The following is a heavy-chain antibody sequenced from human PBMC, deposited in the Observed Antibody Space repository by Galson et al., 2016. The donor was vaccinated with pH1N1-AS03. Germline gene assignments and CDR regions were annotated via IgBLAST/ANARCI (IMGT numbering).Heavy chain of an antibody. Sequence: LRLSCAASGIVFSNAWMNWVRQAPGKGLEWVGRIKSKSDGETIDYAAAAKGRFTISRDDSKNTLYMEMNSLETEDTAVYFCAALTCFRDRCFGLDDWGQGTAVTVSS. D-gene: IGHD3-9*01. J-gene: IGHJ6*02. V-gene: IGHV3-15*01. CDR2: IKSKSDGETI. CDR3: AALTCFRDRCFGLDD. CDR1: GIVFSNAW.